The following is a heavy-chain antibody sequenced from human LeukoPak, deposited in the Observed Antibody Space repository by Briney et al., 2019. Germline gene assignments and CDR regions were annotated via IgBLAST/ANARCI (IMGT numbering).Heavy chain of an antibody. CDR3: ARDGGWYFDY. D-gene: IGHD6-19*01. V-gene: IGHV3-33*01. CDR1: GFTFSSYG. Sequence: GGSLRLSCAASGFTFSSYGMHWVRQAPGKGLEWVAIIWYDGSNKYYADSVKGRFTISRDNSKNTLSLQMNSLRAEDTGVYYCARDGGWYFDYWGQGTLVTVSS. CDR2: IWYDGSNK. J-gene: IGHJ4*02.